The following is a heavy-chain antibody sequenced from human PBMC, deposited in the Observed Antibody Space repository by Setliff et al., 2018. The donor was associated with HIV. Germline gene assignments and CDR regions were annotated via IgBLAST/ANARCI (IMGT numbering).Heavy chain of an antibody. CDR3: AKGQGPVDY. CDR1: GYTFTSYA. Sequence: GASVKVSCKASGYTFTSYAMNWVRQDPGQGLEWMGRINPNSGGTNYAQKFKGRVTMTRDTSISAAYMELSGLRSDDTAVYYCAKGQGPVDYWGQGTLVTVSS. CDR2: INPNSGGT. V-gene: IGHV1-2*06. J-gene: IGHJ4*02.